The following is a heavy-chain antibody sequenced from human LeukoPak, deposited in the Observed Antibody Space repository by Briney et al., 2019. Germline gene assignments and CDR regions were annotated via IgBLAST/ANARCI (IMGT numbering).Heavy chain of an antibody. CDR1: GGSISSGGYY. Sequence: SSQTLSLTCTVSGGSISSGGYYWSWIRQHPGKGLEWIGYIYYSGSTYYNPSLKSRVTISVDTSKNQFSLKLSSVTAADTAVYYCAGVGYGDFTFDYWGQGTLVTVSS. D-gene: IGHD4-17*01. V-gene: IGHV4-31*03. CDR2: IYYSGST. CDR3: AGVGYGDFTFDY. J-gene: IGHJ4*02.